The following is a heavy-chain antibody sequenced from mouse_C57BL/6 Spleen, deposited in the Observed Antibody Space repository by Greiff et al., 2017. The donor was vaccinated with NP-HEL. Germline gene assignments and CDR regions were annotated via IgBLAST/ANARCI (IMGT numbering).Heavy chain of an antibody. D-gene: IGHD2-4*01. CDR3: ARDRDYDEGAMDY. CDR2: ISYDGSN. V-gene: IGHV3-6*01. Sequence: EVKLQESGPGLVKPSQSLSLTCSVTGYSITSGYYWNWIRQFPGNKLEWMGYISYDGSNNYNPSLTNRISITRDTSKNQFFLKLNSVTTEDTATYYCARDRDYDEGAMDYWGQGTSVTVSS. J-gene: IGHJ4*01. CDR1: GYSITSGYY.